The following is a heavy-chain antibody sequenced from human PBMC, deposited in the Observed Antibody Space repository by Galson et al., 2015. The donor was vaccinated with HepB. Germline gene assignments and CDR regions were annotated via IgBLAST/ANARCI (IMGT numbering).Heavy chain of an antibody. D-gene: IGHD1-26*01. J-gene: IGHJ5*02. CDR2: IIPIFGTA. V-gene: IGHV1-69*06. Sequence: SVKVSCKASGGTFSSYAISWVRQAPGQGLEWMGGIIPIFGTANYAQKFQGRVTITADKSTSTAYMELSSLRSEDTAVYYCAREVAVGATGGGNWFDPWGQATLVTVSS. CDR3: AREVAVGATGGGNWFDP. CDR1: GGTFSSYA.